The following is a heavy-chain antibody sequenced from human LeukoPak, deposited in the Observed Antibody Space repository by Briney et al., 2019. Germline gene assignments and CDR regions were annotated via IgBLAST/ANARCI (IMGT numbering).Heavy chain of an antibody. J-gene: IGHJ4*02. V-gene: IGHV3-15*01. CDR2: IKSKTDGGTT. CDR1: GFIFSNAW. Sequence: GGSLRLSCATSGFIFSNAWMSWVRQAPGKGLEWVGRIKSKTDGGTTDYAALVKGRFTISRDDSKTTLYLQMNSLKTEDTAVYYCTTDNINPVLDFWGQGTLVTVSS. CDR3: TTDNINPVLDF. D-gene: IGHD3-10*01.